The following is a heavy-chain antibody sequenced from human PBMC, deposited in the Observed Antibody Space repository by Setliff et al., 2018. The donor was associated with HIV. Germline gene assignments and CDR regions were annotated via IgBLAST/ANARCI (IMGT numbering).Heavy chain of an antibody. J-gene: IGHJ3*02. CDR3: AKDLDIVVVPAAPDAFDI. CDR1: GFTFSGFA. CDR2: VSGGGTAT. V-gene: IGHV3-23*01. D-gene: IGHD2-2*03. Sequence: GGSLRLSCGASGFTFSGFAMNWVRHAPGKGLEWVSAVSGGGTATEYAGSVQGRFTISRDNSKNTLYLQMNSLRAEDTAVYYCAKDLDIVVVPAAPDAFDIWGQGTMVTVSS.